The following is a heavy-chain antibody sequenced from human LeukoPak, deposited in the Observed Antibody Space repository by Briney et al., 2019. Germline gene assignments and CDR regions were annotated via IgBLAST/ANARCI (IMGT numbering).Heavy chain of an antibody. D-gene: IGHD4-17*01. V-gene: IGHV4-34*01. CDR1: GGSFSGYY. J-gene: IGHJ4*02. CDR2: INHSGST. Sequence: SETLSLTCAVYGGSFSGYYWSWIRQPPGKGLEWIGEINHSGSTNYNPSLKSRVTISVDTSKNQFSLKLNSVTAADTAVYYCARGRWYRTTVTSDYRGQGTLVAVSS. CDR3: ARGRWYRTTVTSDY.